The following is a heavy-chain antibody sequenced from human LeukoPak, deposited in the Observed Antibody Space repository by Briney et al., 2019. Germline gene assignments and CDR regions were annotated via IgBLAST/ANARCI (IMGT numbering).Heavy chain of an antibody. V-gene: IGHV1-8*01. D-gene: IGHD6-6*01. CDR2: MNPNTGIP. Sequence: WASVTVSCLTSGCTFTKQDINWLGQAPAQGREWIGWMNPNTGIPGYAQKFQGRVTMTRDTSISTTYMELSNLRSEDTAVYYCTRRVPTARSFEYWGQGTLVTVSS. CDR1: GCTFTKQD. CDR3: TRRVPTARSFEY. J-gene: IGHJ4*02.